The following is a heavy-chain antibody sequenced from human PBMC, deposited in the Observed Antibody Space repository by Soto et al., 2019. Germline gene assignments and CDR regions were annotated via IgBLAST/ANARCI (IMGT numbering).Heavy chain of an antibody. D-gene: IGHD2-15*01. CDR3: AHSVVVVAATLWDY. CDR2: IYWDDDK. Sequence: QITLKESGPTLVKPTQTLTLTCTFSGVSLSTSGVGVGWIRQPPGKALEGLALIYWDDDKRYSPSLKSRLTITKATSKNQVVLTMTNMDPVDTATYDCAHSVVVVAATLWDYWGQGTLVTVSS. V-gene: IGHV2-5*02. J-gene: IGHJ4*02. CDR1: GVSLSTSGVG.